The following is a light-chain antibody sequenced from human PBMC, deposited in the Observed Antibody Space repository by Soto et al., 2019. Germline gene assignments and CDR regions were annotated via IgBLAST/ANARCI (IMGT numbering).Light chain of an antibody. Sequence: ITISCTGTSSDVGGYNSVSWYQHHPGKAPKLMIFDVSDRPSGVSSRFSGSKSGNTASLTISGLQAEDEADYYCSSYTTSSTPHYVFGPGTKVTVL. CDR3: SSYTTSSTPHYV. CDR1: SSDVGGYNS. V-gene: IGLV2-14*03. J-gene: IGLJ1*01. CDR2: DVS.